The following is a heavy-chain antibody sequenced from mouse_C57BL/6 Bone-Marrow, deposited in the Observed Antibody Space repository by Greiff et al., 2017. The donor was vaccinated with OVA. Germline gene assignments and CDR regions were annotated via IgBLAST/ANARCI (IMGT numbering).Heavy chain of an antibody. J-gene: IGHJ1*03. V-gene: IGHV3-6*01. CDR2: ISYDGSN. CDR1: GYSITSGYY. Sequence: VQLQQSGPGLVKPSQSLSLTCSVTGYSITSGYYWNWIRQFPGNKLEWMGYISYDGSNNYNPSLKNRISITRDTSKNQFFLKLNSVTTEDTATYYCAGFITTVERYFDVWGTGTTVTVSS. CDR3: AGFITTVERYFDV. D-gene: IGHD1-1*01.